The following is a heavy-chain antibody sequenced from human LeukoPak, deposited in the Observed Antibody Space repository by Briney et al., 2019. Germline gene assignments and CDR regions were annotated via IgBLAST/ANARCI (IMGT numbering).Heavy chain of an antibody. CDR2: ISGSGGST. Sequence: GGSLRLSCAASGFTFSSYAMSWVRQAPGKGLEWVSAISGSGGSTYYADSVKGRFTISRDNSKNTLYLQMNSLRAEDTAVYYCAKRPIVVVPAAMDPDYWGQGTLVTVSS. D-gene: IGHD2-2*01. CDR3: AKRPIVVVPAAMDPDY. CDR1: GFTFSSYA. V-gene: IGHV3-23*01. J-gene: IGHJ4*02.